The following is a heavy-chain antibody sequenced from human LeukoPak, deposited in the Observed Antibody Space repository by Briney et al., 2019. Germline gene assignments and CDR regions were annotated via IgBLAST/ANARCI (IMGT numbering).Heavy chain of an antibody. D-gene: IGHD5-18*01. CDR2: ISWNSGSI. CDR1: GFTFDDYA. Sequence: GRSLRLSCAASGFTFDDYAMHWVRQAPGKGLEWVSGISWNSGSIGYADSVKGRFTISRDNAKNSLYLQMNSLRAEDTAVYYCARGAWIQLWLKEWYFDYWGQGTLVTVSS. V-gene: IGHV3-9*01. J-gene: IGHJ4*02. CDR3: ARGAWIQLWLKEWYFDY.